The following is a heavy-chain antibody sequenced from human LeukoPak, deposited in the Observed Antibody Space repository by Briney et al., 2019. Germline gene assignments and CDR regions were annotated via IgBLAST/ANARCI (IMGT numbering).Heavy chain of an antibody. V-gene: IGHV1-18*01. CDR2: ISVYNGDT. Sequence: ASVKVSCKASGYTFRTFGINWVRQAPGPGLEWMGWISVYNGDTKHAQKFQGRVTMTTDTSTNTTYMEVRSLTFDDTAVYYCARDHMAARPGWFDAWGRGTLVTVSA. CDR3: ARDHMAARPGWFDA. J-gene: IGHJ5*02. CDR1: GYTFRTFG. D-gene: IGHD6-6*01.